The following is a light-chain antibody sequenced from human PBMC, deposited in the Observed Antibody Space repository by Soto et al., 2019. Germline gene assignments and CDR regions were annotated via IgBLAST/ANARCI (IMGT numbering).Light chain of an antibody. CDR2: EGI. J-gene: IGLJ3*02. CDR1: SSDVGGYNL. CDR3: CSHEGSSTWL. Sequence: QSVLTQPASVSGSPGQSITISCTGTSSDVGGYNLVAWYQHHPGKAPKLLIYEGIKRPSGVSDRFSGSKSGNTASLTISGLQAEDEADYYCCSHEGSSTWLFSGGTKVTVL. V-gene: IGLV2-23*01.